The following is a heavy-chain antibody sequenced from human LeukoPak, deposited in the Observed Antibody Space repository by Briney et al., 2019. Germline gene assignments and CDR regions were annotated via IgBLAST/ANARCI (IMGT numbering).Heavy chain of an antibody. CDR2: IYPSDSDT. D-gene: IGHD3-3*01. J-gene: IGHJ5*02. Sequence: GASVTVSCKGSGYSFTSYWIGWVRQMPGKGLEWMGIIYPSDSDTRYSPSFQGHVTISADKSISTAYLQWSSLKASDTAMYYCARHTYDFWSGYYRHNWFDPRGQGTLVTVSS. CDR1: GYSFTSYW. CDR3: ARHTYDFWSGYYRHNWFDP. V-gene: IGHV5-51*01.